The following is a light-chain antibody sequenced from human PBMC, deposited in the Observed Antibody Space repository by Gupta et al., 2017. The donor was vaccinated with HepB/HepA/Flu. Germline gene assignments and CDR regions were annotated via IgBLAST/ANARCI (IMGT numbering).Light chain of an antibody. CDR1: SRDVGGSNY. Sequence: SALTQPASVSGSPGPSITISCTGTSRDVGGSNYVSCYQQPPGQAPKLMIYDVSNRPSGVADRFSGSKYGTTASLTITGLQAEDEADYYCNSETSSSNHVVFGGGTKLTVL. J-gene: IGLJ2*01. CDR3: NSETSSSNHVV. CDR2: DVS. V-gene: IGLV2-14*01.